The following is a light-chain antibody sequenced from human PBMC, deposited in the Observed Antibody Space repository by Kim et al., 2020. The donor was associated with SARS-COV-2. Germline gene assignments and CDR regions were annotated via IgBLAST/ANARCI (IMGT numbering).Light chain of an antibody. CDR3: QVWDFITQHLV. V-gene: IGLV3-21*04. Sequence: SYELTQPPSVSVAPGTTAKLTCTGDDIIYKSVHWYQQRPGQAPLLVFSYDSDRPSGFPERFSGSISANTATLAISRVEVGDEADYYCQVWDFITQHLVFGSRTKVTVL. J-gene: IGLJ1*01. CDR2: YDS. CDR1: DIIYKS.